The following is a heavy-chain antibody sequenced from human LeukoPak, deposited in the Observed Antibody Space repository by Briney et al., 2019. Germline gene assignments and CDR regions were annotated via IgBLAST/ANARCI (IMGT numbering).Heavy chain of an antibody. V-gene: IGHV3-30-3*01. CDR2: ISYDGGNR. J-gene: IGHJ5*02. D-gene: IGHD3-10*01. CDR1: GFTFSSYA. Sequence: GGSLRLSCAASGFTFSSYAMCWVRQAPGRGLEWVAVISYDGGNRYSADSVKGRFTISRDNPKNTLFLQMNSLRSEDTAVYYCAGGMLSSGAMTWGQGTLVTVSS. CDR3: AGGMLSSGAMT.